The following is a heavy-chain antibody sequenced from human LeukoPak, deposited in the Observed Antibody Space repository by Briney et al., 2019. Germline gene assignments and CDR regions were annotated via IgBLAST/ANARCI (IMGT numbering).Heavy chain of an antibody. CDR1: GFTVSSNY. D-gene: IGHD2-2*01. CDR2: IYYSGST. CDR3: ARNTIVPSDYFDY. J-gene: IGHJ4*02. V-gene: IGHV4-31*02. Sequence: LRLSCAASGFTVSSNYMSWVRQHPGKGLEWIGYIYYSGSTYYNPSLKSRVTISVDTSKDQFSLKLSSVTAADTAVYYCARNTIVPSDYFDYWGQGTLVTVSS.